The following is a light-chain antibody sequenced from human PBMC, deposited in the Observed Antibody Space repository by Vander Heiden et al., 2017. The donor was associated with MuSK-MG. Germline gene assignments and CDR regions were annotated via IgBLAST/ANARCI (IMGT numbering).Light chain of an antibody. CDR1: QGISNS. Sequence: IQMTQPPSSLSASLGDTVTITCRASQGISNSVAWYQQRPGKAPKLPLYATSRLESGTPSRFSGSVSGTGYTLTISSLQPEDFATYYCQQDYNTPKTFGQGTRVEIK. CDR3: QQDYNTPKT. J-gene: IGKJ1*01. CDR2: ATS. V-gene: IGKV1-NL1*01.